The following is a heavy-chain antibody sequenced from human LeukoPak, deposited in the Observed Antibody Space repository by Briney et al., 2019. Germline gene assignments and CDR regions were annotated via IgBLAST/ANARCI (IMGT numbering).Heavy chain of an antibody. CDR1: GDSLSSYY. J-gene: IGHJ5*02. V-gene: IGHV4-59*01. CDR3: ARGNPVATTGTKGGWFDP. CDR2: IYDSGST. Sequence: PSETLSLTCTVSGDSLSSYYWSWIRQPPGKGLEWIGYIYDSGSTNYNPSLKSRVTISLDTSKNQFSLKLRSVTAADTALYYCARGNPVATTGTKGGWFDPWGQGTLVTVSS. D-gene: IGHD1-1*01.